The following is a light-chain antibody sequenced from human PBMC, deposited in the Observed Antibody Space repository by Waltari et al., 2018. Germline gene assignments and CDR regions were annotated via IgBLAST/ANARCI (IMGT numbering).Light chain of an antibody. V-gene: IGKV3-20*01. Sequence: DIVLTQSPGTLSLSPGERATLSCRASENLRRFLAWYQQKPGQAPRLLICDTSTRATGIPDSVSDSGSGTDFSLTISRLWPGDFAVYYCQKYGTLPATFDQVPKVGIK. CDR3: QKYGTLPAT. CDR1: ENLRRF. CDR2: DTS. J-gene: IGKJ1*01.